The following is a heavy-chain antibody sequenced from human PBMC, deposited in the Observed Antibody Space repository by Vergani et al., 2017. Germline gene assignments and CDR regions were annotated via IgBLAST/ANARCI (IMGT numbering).Heavy chain of an antibody. CDR2: IVPIFGTA. CDR1: GGTFSSYA. Sequence: QVQLVQSGAEVKKPGSSVKVSCKASGGTFSSYAISWVRQAPGQGLEWMGGIVPIFGTANYEQKFQGRVTITADESTSTAYMELSNLSSEDSAVYYCASGPSEQVWMSDYWGQGTLVTVSS. J-gene: IGHJ4*02. D-gene: IGHD3-16*01. V-gene: IGHV1-69*01. CDR3: ASGPSEQVWMSDY.